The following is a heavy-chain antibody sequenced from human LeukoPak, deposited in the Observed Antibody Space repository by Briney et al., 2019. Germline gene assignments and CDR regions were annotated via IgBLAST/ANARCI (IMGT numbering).Heavy chain of an antibody. J-gene: IGHJ4*02. D-gene: IGHD3-22*01. CDR1: GGSISSSNSY. Sequence: SETLSLTCTVSGGSISSSNSYWGWIRQPPGKGLEWIGTIYYTGSTYYNPSLKSRVTISVDTSKNQFSLNLSSVTAADTAVYYCARYYYDSRLFDYWGQGTLVTVSS. V-gene: IGHV4-39*01. CDR3: ARYYYDSRLFDY. CDR2: IYYTGST.